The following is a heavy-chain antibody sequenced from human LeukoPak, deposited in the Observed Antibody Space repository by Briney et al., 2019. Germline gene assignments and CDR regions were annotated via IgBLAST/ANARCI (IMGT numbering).Heavy chain of an antibody. CDR2: IVVGSGNT. Sequence: GASVKVSCKASGFTFTSSAVQWVRQARGQRLEWIGWIVVGSGNTNYAQKFQERVTITRDMSTSTAYMELSSLRSEDTAVYYCAADSSERSNRDFDYWGQGTLVTVSS. V-gene: IGHV1-58*01. J-gene: IGHJ4*02. CDR3: AADSSERSNRDFDY. CDR1: GFTFTSSA. D-gene: IGHD6-19*01.